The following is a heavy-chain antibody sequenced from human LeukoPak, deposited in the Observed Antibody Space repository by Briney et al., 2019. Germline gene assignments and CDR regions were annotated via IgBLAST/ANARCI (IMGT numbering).Heavy chain of an antibody. CDR2: ISGSGGST. V-gene: IGHV3-23*01. D-gene: IGHD3-9*01. CDR1: GFTFSSYA. Sequence: GGSLRLSCAASGFTFSSYAMSWVRQAPGKGLEWVSAISGSGGSTYYADSVKGRFTISRDNSKNTLYLQMNSLRAEDTAVYYRAKETGGYDILTGYYVHWGQGTLVTVSS. J-gene: IGHJ4*02. CDR3: AKETGGYDILTGYYVH.